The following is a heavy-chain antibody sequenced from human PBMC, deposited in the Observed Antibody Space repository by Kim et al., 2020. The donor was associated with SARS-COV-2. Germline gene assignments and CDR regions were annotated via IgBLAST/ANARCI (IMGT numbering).Heavy chain of an antibody. Sequence: SETLSLTCAVYGGSFSAYSWIWIRQAPGKGLEWIGEGNHSGITKYHPSLKSRVTISVDTSKNQFSLKLPSVTAADTAVFYCARGRAGVVPSPILGLGPYYYYYAMDVWDQGTTVTVS. D-gene: IGHD3-3*01. J-gene: IGHJ6*02. CDR1: GGSFSAYS. V-gene: IGHV4-34*01. CDR3: ARGRAGVVPSPILGLGPYYYYYAMDV. CDR2: GNHSGIT.